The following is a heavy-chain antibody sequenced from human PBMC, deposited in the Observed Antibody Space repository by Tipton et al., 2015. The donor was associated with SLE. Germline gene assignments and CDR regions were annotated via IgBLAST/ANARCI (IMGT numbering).Heavy chain of an antibody. D-gene: IGHD2-15*01. CDR1: GFTFSIYS. J-gene: IGHJ4*02. CDR3: ASALLDYFDY. V-gene: IGHV3-30*04. CDR2: ISYDGSNK. Sequence: SLRLSCAASGFTFSIYSMHWVRQAPGKGLEWVAVISYDGSNKYYADSVKGRFTISRDNSKNTLYLQMNSLRAEDTAVYYCASALLDYFDYWDQGTLVTVSS.